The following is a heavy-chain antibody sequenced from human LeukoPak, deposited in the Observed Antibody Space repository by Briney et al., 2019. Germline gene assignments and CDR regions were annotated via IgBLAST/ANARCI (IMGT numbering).Heavy chain of an antibody. J-gene: IGHJ4*02. D-gene: IGHD3-10*01. CDR2: IKEDGTEK. Sequence: GGSLRLSCATSGFAFSSYWLTWVRQAPGKGLEWVANIKEDGTEKNYVDSLKGRFTISRDNAKNSLYLQMNSLRVEDTAVYYCARVRITMVRGPWGQGTLVTVSS. CDR1: GFAFSSYW. V-gene: IGHV3-7*01. CDR3: ARVRITMVRGP.